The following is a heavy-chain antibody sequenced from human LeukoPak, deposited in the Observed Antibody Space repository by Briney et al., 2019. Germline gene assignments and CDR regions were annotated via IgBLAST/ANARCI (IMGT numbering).Heavy chain of an antibody. CDR1: GYTFSDYY. Sequence: ASVKVSCKTSGYTFSDYYIHWIRQAPGQGLEWVGWINPNSGDTDYAQKFQGRVTVTRDTSISTAYMELGRLRSDDTAVYYCARDKARGGFDPWGQGTLVTVSS. CDR2: INPNSGDT. CDR3: ARDKARGGFDP. V-gene: IGHV1-2*02. J-gene: IGHJ5*02.